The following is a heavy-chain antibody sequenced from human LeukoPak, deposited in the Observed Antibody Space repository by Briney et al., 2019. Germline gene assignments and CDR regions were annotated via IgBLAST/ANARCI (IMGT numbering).Heavy chain of an antibody. CDR2: IIPILGIA. Sequence: GASVKVSCKASGYTFTSYYMHWVRQAPGQGLEWMGRIIPILGIANYAQKFQGRVTITADKSTSTAYMELSSLRSEDTAVYYCARDPRPVSMTTVTTERGMDVWGQGTTVTVSS. J-gene: IGHJ6*02. V-gene: IGHV1-69*04. D-gene: IGHD4-17*01. CDR3: ARDPRPVSMTTVTTERGMDV. CDR1: GYTFTSYY.